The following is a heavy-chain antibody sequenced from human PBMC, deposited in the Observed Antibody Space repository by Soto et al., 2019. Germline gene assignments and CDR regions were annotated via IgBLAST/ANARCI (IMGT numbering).Heavy chain of an antibody. CDR1: GFTFSDSY. V-gene: IGHV3-11*01. J-gene: IGHJ6*02. CDR2: ITFSGNTV. CDR3: ARVSWREKYGMDV. Sequence: GGSLRLSCAASGFTFSDSYMSWIRQAPGKGLEWISYITFSGNTVYYADSLKGRFTISRDNARNSLYLQMNRLRAEDTAVYYCARVSWREKYGMDVWGQGTTVTVSS.